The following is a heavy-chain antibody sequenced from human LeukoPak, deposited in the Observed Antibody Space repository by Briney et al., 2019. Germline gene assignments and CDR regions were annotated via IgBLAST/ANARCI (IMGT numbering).Heavy chain of an antibody. D-gene: IGHD6-13*01. CDR1: GGSISSYS. V-gene: IGHV4-59*08. J-gene: IGHJ3*02. CDR3: ARSEQQLVPFDAFDI. CDR2: ISHSGTT. Sequence: PSETLSLTCIVSGGSISSYSWNWIRQSPGKGLEWVGYISHSGTTSYNPSLKSRVTISVDTSKNQFSLKLSSVTAADTAVYYCARSEQQLVPFDAFDIWGQGTMVTVSS.